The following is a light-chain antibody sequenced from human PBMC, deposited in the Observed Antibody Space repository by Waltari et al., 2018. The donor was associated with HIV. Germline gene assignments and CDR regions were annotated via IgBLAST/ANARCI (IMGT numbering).Light chain of an antibody. CDR3: GTWDSSLSLYV. CDR2: DNE. Sequence: HSILTQSHSVSAAPGHKVTVSCSADNSHLGNNIVPRNQQVPGRTPRLLIYDNEKRPSGIPGRFSAFKAGVSATLVIAGLQIVDEADYYCGTWDSSLSLYVFGPGTTVAVL. V-gene: IGLV1-51*01. J-gene: IGLJ1*01. CDR1: NSHLGNNI.